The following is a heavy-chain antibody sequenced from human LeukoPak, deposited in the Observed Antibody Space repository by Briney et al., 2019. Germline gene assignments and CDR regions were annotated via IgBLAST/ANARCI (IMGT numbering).Heavy chain of an antibody. V-gene: IGHV4-30-2*01. CDR2: IYHSGST. J-gene: IGHJ5*02. CDR3: ARQWGSGWQNWFDP. D-gene: IGHD6-19*01. CDR1: GVSISSGGSS. Sequence: SETLSLTCAVSGVSISSGGSSWSWTRQPPGKGLEWIGFIYHSGSTYYNPSLKSRVTISIDRSKNQFSLKLRSVTAADTAVYYCARQWGSGWQNWFDPWGQGTLVTVSS.